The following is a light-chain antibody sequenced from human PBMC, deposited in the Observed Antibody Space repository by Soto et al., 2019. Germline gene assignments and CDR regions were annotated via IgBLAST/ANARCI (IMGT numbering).Light chain of an antibody. V-gene: IGKV1-39*01. CDR3: QQSYSTPRIFT. J-gene: IGKJ3*01. Sequence: DIQMTQSPSSLSASVGDRVTITCRASQSISSYLNWYQQKPGKAPKLLIYAASSLQSGVPSRFSGSGSGTDFTPTISSLQPEDFATYYCQQSYSTPRIFTFGPGTKVDIK. CDR2: AAS. CDR1: QSISSY.